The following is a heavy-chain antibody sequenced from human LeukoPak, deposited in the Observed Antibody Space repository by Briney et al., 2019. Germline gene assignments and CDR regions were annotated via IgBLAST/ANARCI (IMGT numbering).Heavy chain of an antibody. CDR3: ARDGSTWYMTYFDY. D-gene: IGHD6-13*01. CDR1: GFTFSSYA. CDR2: ISYSGSST. Sequence: AGGSLRLSCAASGFTFSSYAMSWVRQAPGKGLEWVSAISYSGSSTYYADSVKGRFSISRDNSKNTLYLQMNSLRVEDTAVYYCARDGSTWYMTYFDYWGQGTLVTVSS. J-gene: IGHJ4*02. V-gene: IGHV3-23*01.